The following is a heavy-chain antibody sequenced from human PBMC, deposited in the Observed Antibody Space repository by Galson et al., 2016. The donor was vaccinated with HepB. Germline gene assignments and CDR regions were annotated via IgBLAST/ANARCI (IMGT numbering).Heavy chain of an antibody. CDR1: GFTPSRHS. V-gene: IGHV3-48*01. J-gene: IGHJ3*02. CDR2: ISITSTTK. CDR3: ARDDRWYYYDSSGYYYGAFDM. Sequence: SLRLSCAGSGFTPSRHSMNWVRQAPGKGLEWISYISITSTTKYYADSVKGRFTISRGNAKNSLYLQMNSLRGEDTAVYYCARDDRWYYYDSSGYYYGAFDMWGQGTMVAVSS. D-gene: IGHD3-22*01.